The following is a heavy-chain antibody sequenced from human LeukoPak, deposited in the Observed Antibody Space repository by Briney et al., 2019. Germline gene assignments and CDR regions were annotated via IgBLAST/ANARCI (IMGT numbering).Heavy chain of an antibody. CDR3: ARGGDGYIGY. J-gene: IGHJ4*02. CDR2: IYYSGST. D-gene: IGHD5-24*01. Sequence: SETLSLTCTVSGGSISSSSYYWGWIRQPPGKGLEWIGSIYYSGSTYYNPSLKSRVTISVDTSKNQFSLKLSSVTAADTAVYYCARGGDGYIGYWGQGTLVTVSS. V-gene: IGHV4-39*07. CDR1: GGSISSSSYY.